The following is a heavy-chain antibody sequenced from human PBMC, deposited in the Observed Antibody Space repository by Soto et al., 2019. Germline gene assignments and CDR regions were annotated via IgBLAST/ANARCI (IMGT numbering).Heavy chain of an antibody. CDR3: AKEYYYDPSGPYSDLYFDS. J-gene: IGHJ4*02. V-gene: IGHV3-23*01. CDR1: GFSFSSYA. Sequence: HPGGSLRLCCAASGFSFSSYAMSWVRQAPSQGLEWVSSITTRGGRTYYADSVRGRFTISRDNFANALYLEMNSLRAEDTAIYYCAKEYYYDPSGPYSDLYFDSWGQGTLVTVSS. D-gene: IGHD3-22*01. CDR2: ITTRGGRT.